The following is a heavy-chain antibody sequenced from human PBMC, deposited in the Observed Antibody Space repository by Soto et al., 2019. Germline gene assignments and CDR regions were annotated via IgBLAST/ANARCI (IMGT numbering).Heavy chain of an antibody. CDR1: GYSITAGGYY. V-gene: IGHV4-31*03. D-gene: IGHD6-19*01. CDR2: FYSSGSI. J-gene: IGHJ5*02. Sequence: LQESGPGLVKPSQTLSLTCFVSGYSITAGGYYWSWIRHHPGKGLEWIGSFYSSGSIIYNPSIRSRVSISGDTSSNQFSMSLTSVTAADTARYYCARMYSSGSGWFHPWGQGTLVTVSS. CDR3: ARMYSSGSGWFHP.